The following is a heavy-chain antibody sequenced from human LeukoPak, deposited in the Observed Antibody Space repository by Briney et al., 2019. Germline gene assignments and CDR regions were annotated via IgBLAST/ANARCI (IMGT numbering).Heavy chain of an antibody. CDR3: ARAPYSSSWFYFDH. J-gene: IGHJ4*01. CDR2: ISSSSSHT. D-gene: IGHD6-13*01. V-gene: IGHV3-11*06. Sequence: KSGGSLRLSCAASGFTFDDYGMSWVRHAPGKGLEWVSYISSSSSHTNYADSVTGRFTISRDNAKNSLYLQMNSLRAEDTAVYYCARAPYSSSWFYFDHWGQGTLVTVSS. CDR1: GFTFDDYG.